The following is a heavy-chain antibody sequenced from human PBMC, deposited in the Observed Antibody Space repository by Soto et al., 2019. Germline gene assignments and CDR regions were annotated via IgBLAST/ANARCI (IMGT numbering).Heavy chain of an antibody. Sequence: PSETLSLTCAVYGGSFSGYYWSWIRQPPGKGLEWMGEINHSGSTNYNPSLKSRVTISVDTSKNQFSLKLSSVTDADTAVYYCARGRGRAVVGWFEPWGQGSLVTVSS. V-gene: IGHV4-34*01. CDR2: INHSGST. J-gene: IGHJ5*02. D-gene: IGHD2-15*01. CDR1: GGSFSGYY. CDR3: ARGRGRAVVGWFEP.